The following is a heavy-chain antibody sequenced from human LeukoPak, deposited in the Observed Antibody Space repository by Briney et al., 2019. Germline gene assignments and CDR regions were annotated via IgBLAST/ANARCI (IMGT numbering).Heavy chain of an antibody. V-gene: IGHV3-30*02. CDR3: AKDGSLLRYFDY. D-gene: IGHD3-9*01. CDR2: IRYDGSNK. Sequence: GGSLRLSCAASGFTFSSYGMHWVRQAPGKGLEWVAFIRYDGSNKYYADSVKGRFTISRDNSKNTLYLQMNSLRAEDTAVYYCAKDGSLLRYFDYWGQGTLVTVSS. J-gene: IGHJ4*02. CDR1: GFTFSSYG.